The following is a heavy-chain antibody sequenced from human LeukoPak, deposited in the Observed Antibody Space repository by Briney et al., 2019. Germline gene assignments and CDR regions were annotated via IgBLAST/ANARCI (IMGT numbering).Heavy chain of an antibody. Sequence: SETLSLTCAVSGGSISSYYWGWIRQPPGKGLEWIGSIYYSGSTYYNPSPKSRVTISVDTSKNQFSLKLSSVTAADTAVYYCARLLAARPYAFDIWGQGTMVTVSS. J-gene: IGHJ3*02. CDR3: ARLLAARPYAFDI. CDR1: GGSISSYY. CDR2: IYYSGST. D-gene: IGHD6-6*01. V-gene: IGHV4-39*01.